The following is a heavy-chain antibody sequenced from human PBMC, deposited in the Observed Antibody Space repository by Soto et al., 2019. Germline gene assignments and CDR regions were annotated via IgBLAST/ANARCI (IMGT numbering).Heavy chain of an antibody. J-gene: IGHJ4*02. Sequence: ASVKVSCKASGYTFTAYYLYWVRQAPGQGLEWVGRINPKTGDTDYAPKFQGRVTMTRDTSISTAYMELSSLGSDDTAFYYCATLDQASNGFDYWGQGTLVTVSS. D-gene: IGHD2-8*01. CDR1: GYTFTAYY. CDR3: ATLDQASNGFDY. CDR2: INPKTGDT. V-gene: IGHV1-2*06.